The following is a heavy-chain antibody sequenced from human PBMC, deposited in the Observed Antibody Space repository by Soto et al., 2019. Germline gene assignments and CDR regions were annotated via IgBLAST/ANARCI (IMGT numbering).Heavy chain of an antibody. Sequence: EVQLVESGGGLVKPGGSLRLTCAASGFSFSSYSMNWFRQAPGKGLEWVSSISSSSVYIYYADSVRGRFTISRDNAKNSLYLQMNGLRDDDTAVYYCERLAHCTNGVCNKYDCWGQGTLVTVSS. CDR3: ERLAHCTNGVCNKYDC. V-gene: IGHV3-21*01. D-gene: IGHD2-8*01. J-gene: IGHJ4*02. CDR2: ISSSSVYI. CDR1: GFSFSSYS.